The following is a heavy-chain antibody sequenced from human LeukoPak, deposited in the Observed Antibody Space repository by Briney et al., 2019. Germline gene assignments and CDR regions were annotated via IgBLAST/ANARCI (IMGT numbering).Heavy chain of an antibody. Sequence: GGSLRLSCAASGFTFSSYSMNRVRQAPGKGLEGVSSISSSSSYIYYADSVKGRFTISRDNAKNSLYLQMNSLRAEDTAVYYCARAVSSGRFDYWGQGTLVTVSS. CDR1: GFTFSSYS. CDR3: ARAVSSGRFDY. J-gene: IGHJ4*02. CDR2: ISSSSSYI. D-gene: IGHD5/OR15-5a*01. V-gene: IGHV3-21*01.